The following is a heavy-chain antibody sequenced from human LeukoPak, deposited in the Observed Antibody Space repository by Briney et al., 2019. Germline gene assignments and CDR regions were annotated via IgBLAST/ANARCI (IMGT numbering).Heavy chain of an antibody. CDR3: AREGLTYYYDSSGYHDY. Sequence: GGSLRLSCAASGFTFSSYAMHWVRQAPGKGPEWVAVISYDGSNKYYADSVKGRFTISRDNSKNTLYLQMNSLRAEDTAVYYCAREGLTYYYDSSGYHDYWGQGTLVTVSS. J-gene: IGHJ4*02. CDR1: GFTFSSYA. V-gene: IGHV3-30-3*01. CDR2: ISYDGSNK. D-gene: IGHD3-22*01.